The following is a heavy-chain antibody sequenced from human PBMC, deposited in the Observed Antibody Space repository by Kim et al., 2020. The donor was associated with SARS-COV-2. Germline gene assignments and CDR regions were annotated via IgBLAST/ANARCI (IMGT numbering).Heavy chain of an antibody. CDR1: GDSISGSSY. Sequence: SETLSLTCTVSGDSISGSSYWGWIRQPPGKGLEWIGTVSQAGTTYYNPSLKSRVTISVDTSKNQFSLNLNAVTAADTAVYYCARRLTTGRFDPWGQGTLV. J-gene: IGHJ5*02. V-gene: IGHV4-39*01. CDR2: VSQAGTT. CDR3: ARRLTTGRFDP.